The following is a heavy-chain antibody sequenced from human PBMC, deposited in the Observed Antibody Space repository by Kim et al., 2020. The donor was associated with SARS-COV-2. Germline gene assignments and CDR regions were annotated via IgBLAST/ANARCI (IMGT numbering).Heavy chain of an antibody. J-gene: IGHJ6*02. D-gene: IGHD2-2*01. V-gene: IGHV3-33*06. Sequence: ADPVKGRFPISRDNSKNTLYLQMNSLRAEDTAVYYCAKDRFTSTFYGMDVWGQGTTVTVSS. CDR3: AKDRFTSTFYGMDV.